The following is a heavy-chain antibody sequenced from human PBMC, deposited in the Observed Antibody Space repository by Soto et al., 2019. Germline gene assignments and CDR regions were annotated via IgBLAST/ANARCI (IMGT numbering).Heavy chain of an antibody. CDR2: ITWNGGTT. CDR1: GFTFDDYD. J-gene: IGHJ4*02. CDR3: ARCSPNSWSSGSCCVDS. V-gene: IGHV3-20*01. D-gene: IGHD2-15*01. Sequence: GGSLRLSCAASGFTFDDYDMSWVRQAPGKGLEWVAGITWNGGTTSYADSVKGRFTISRDSAKNSLYLQMSSLRAEDTALYHCARCSPNSWSSGSCCVDSWGQGTLVTVSS.